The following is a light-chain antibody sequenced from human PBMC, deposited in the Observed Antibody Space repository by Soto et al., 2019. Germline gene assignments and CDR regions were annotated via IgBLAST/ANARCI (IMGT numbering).Light chain of an antibody. Sequence: DIQMTQSPSTLSASVGDRVTITCRASQSISYWLAWYQQKPGKAPKLLIYDASSLESGVPSRFSGSGSGTEFTLTISSLQPYDFATYFCQQYNSYSYTFGHGTKLEI. V-gene: IGKV1-5*01. CDR2: DAS. J-gene: IGKJ2*01. CDR1: QSISYW. CDR3: QQYNSYSYT.